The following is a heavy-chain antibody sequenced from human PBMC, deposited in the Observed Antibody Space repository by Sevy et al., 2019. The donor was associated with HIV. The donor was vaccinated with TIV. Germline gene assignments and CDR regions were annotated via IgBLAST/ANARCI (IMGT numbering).Heavy chain of an antibody. CDR3: ARPPYCASSSLPYYFDY. Sequence: GGSLRLSCAASGFTFSSYAMHWVRQAPGKGLEWVAVISYDGSNKYYADSVKGRFTISRDNSKNTLYLQMNSLRAEDTAVYYCARPPYCASSSLPYYFDYWGQGTLVTVSS. D-gene: IGHD6-13*01. V-gene: IGHV3-30*04. J-gene: IGHJ4*02. CDR2: ISYDGSNK. CDR1: GFTFSSYA.